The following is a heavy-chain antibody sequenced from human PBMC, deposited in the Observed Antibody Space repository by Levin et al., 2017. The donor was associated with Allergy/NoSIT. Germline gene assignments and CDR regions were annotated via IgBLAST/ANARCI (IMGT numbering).Heavy chain of an antibody. CDR2: IYYSGST. CDR3: ARHGSEYCSGGGCYVADY. D-gene: IGHD2-15*01. CDR1: GGSISSGSYY. V-gene: IGHV4-39*01. Sequence: SETLSLTCTVSGGSISSGSYYWGWIRQPPGKGLEWIGSIYYSGSTYYNPSLKSRVSISVDTSKNQFSLKLSSVTAADTAVYYCARHGSEYCSGGGCYVADYWGQGTLVTVSS. J-gene: IGHJ4*02.